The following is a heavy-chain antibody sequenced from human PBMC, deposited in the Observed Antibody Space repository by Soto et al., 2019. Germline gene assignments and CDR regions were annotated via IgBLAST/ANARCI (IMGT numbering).Heavy chain of an antibody. CDR3: ARDGSGSYYIDY. Sequence: QVQLVESGGGVVQSGRSLRLSCAASGFTFSSYGMHWVRQAPGKGLEWVAVIWYDGSNKYYADSVKGRFTISRDNSKNTLYLQMNSLRAEDTAVYYCARDGSGSYYIDYWGQGTLVTVSS. D-gene: IGHD3-10*01. CDR2: IWYDGSNK. CDR1: GFTFSSYG. V-gene: IGHV3-33*01. J-gene: IGHJ4*02.